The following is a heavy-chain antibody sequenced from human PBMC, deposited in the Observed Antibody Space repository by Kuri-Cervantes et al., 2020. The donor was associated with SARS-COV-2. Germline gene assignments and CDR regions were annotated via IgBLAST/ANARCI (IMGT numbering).Heavy chain of an antibody. CDR3: ARDQGGDFWSGYYSDRKYYYYYGMDV. D-gene: IGHD3-3*01. J-gene: IGHJ6*02. V-gene: IGHV3-48*04. CDR2: ISSSGSTI. Sequence: LSLTCAASGFTFSSYSMNWVRQAPGKGLEWVSSISSSGSTIYYADSVKGRFTISRDNAKNSLYLQMNSLRAEDTAVYYCARDQGGDFWSGYYSDRKYYYYYGMDVWGQGTTVTVSS. CDR1: GFTFSSYS.